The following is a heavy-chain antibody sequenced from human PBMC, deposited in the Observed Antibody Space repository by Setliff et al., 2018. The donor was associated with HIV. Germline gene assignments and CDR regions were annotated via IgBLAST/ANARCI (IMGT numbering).Heavy chain of an antibody. Sequence: PSETLSLTCTVSGDSISSNSWSWIRQPPGGGLEFIGYISYSGSTNYNPSLKSRITISVDTSKNRFSLKLMSVTAADTAVYYCARLRGLARIYFYYYMDVWGKGTTVTVSS. V-gene: IGHV4-59*01. CDR3: ARLRGLARIYFYYYMDV. CDR1: GDSISSNS. J-gene: IGHJ6*03. D-gene: IGHD3-9*01. CDR2: ISYSGST.